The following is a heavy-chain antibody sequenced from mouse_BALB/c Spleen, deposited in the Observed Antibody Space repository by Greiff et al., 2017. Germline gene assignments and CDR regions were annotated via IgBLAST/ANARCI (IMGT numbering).Heavy chain of an antibody. J-gene: IGHJ3*01. CDR2: INPSNGGT. D-gene: IGHD1-1*01. CDR3: TAGYYYGSGFAY. Sequence: QVQLQQSGAELVKPGASVKLSCKASGYTFTSYYMYWVKQRPGQGLEWIGEINPSNGGTNFNEKFKSKATLTVDKSSSTAYMQLSSLTSEDSAVYYCTAGYYYGSGFAYWGQGTLVTVSA. CDR1: GYTFTSYY. V-gene: IGHV1S16*01.